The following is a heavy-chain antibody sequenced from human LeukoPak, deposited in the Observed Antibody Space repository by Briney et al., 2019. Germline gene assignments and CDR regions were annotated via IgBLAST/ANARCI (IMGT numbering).Heavy chain of an antibody. CDR3: ARVGWGDHVDY. CDR2: INPNSGGT. CDR1: GYTFTSYD. J-gene: IGHJ4*02. Sequence: GASVKVSCKASGYTFTSYDINWVRQAPGQGLEWMGWINPNSGGTNYAQKFQGRVTMTRDTSISTANMELSRLRSDDTAVYYCARVGWGDHVDYWGQGTLVTVSS. V-gene: IGHV1-2*02. D-gene: IGHD6-19*01.